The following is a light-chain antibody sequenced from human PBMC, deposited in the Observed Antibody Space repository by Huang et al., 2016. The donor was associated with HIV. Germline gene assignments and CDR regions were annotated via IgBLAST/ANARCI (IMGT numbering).Light chain of an antibody. CDR1: HIVNIN. V-gene: IGKV3-15*01. Sequence: EIVMTQSPATLSVFPGERATLSCRASHIVNINLAWYQQKPGQAPRLRSYGASTRATGIPARFNGGGSGMEFTLTISNLQSEDFALYYCQQYDNWPLTFGGGTKVEIK. J-gene: IGKJ4*01. CDR3: QQYDNWPLT. CDR2: GAS.